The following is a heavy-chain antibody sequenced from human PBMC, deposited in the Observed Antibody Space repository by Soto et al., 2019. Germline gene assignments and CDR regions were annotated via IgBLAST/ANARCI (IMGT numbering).Heavy chain of an antibody. CDR1: GFTFSSYG. J-gene: IGHJ6*02. V-gene: IGHV3-30*18. CDR3: AKEHGMDV. CDR2: ISYDGSNK. Sequence: QVQLVESGGGVVQPGRSLRLSCAASGFTFSSYGMHWVRLAPGKGLEWVAVISYDGSNKYYADSVKGRFTISRDNSKNTLYLQMNSLRAEDTAVYYCAKEHGMDVWGQGTTVTVSS.